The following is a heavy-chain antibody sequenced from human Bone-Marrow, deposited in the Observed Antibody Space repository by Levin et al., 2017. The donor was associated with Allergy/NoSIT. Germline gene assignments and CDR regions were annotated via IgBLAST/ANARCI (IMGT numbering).Heavy chain of an antibody. CDR2: ISYSGST. J-gene: IGHJ6*03. CDR3: ARVGPTRVPGGTLSYYMDV. D-gene: IGHD3-10*01. Sequence: SETLSLTCIVSGGPISSGDYSWSWVRQHPGKGLEWIGQISYSGSTDYNPSLRSRLGISRDTSKNHLSLKLSSVTAADTAVYYCARVGPTRVPGGTLSYYMDVWGKGTTVTVSS. CDR1: GGPISSGDYS. V-gene: IGHV4-31*03.